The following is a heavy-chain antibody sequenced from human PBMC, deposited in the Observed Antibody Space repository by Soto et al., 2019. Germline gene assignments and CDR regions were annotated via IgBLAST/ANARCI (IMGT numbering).Heavy chain of an antibody. V-gene: IGHV4-31*03. CDR3: ARRREIYSRGYYGIDV. CDR1: GGSISSGGYY. Sequence: SETLSLTCTVSGGSISSGGYYWSWIRQHPGKGLEWIGYIYYSGSTYYNPSLKSRVTISVDTSKNQFSLKLSSVTAAATAVYYGARRREIYSRGYYGIDVWGKGTTVTVS. CDR2: IYYSGST. J-gene: IGHJ6*04. D-gene: IGHD4-4*01.